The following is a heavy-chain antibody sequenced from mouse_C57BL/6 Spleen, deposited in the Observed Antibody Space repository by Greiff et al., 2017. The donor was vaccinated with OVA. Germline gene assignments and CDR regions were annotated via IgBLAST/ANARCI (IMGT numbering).Heavy chain of an antibody. CDR3: AREGVTNYYGSSYDY. CDR1: GYAFSSSW. CDR2: IYPGDGDT. J-gene: IGHJ2*01. V-gene: IGHV1-82*01. D-gene: IGHD1-1*01. Sequence: VKPGASVKISCKASGYAFSSSWMNWVKQRPGKGLEWIGRIYPGDGDTNYNGKFKGKATLTADKSSSTAYMQLSSLTSEDSAVYFCAREGVTNYYGSSYDYWGQGTTLTVSS.